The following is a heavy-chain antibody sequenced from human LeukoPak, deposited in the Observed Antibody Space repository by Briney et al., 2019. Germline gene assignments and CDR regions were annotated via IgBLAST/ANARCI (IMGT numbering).Heavy chain of an antibody. J-gene: IGHJ6*03. V-gene: IGHV4-34*01. CDR3: ARGPYNDFLSGCYRRNYYYMDV. Sequence: PSETLSLTCAVYGGSFSGYYWSWIRQPPGKGLEWIGEINHSGSTNYNPSLKIRVTISVDTSKNQFSLQLSSVTAADTAVYLCARGPYNDFLSGCYRRNYYYMDVWGKGTTVTVSS. CDR1: GGSFSGYY. D-gene: IGHD3-3*01. CDR2: INHSGST.